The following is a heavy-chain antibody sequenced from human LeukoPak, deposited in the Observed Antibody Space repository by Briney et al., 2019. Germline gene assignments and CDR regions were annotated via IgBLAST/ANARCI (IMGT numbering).Heavy chain of an antibody. V-gene: IGHV1-2*02. CDR2: INPNSGGT. CDR3: ARGSGQFDY. D-gene: IGHD2-15*01. CDR1: GYTFTSYG. J-gene: IGHJ4*02. Sequence: GASVKVSCKASGYTFTSYGISWVRQAPGQGLEWMGWINPNSGGTNYAQKFQGRVTMTRDTSISTAYMELSRLRSDDTAVYYCARGSGQFDYWGQGTLVTVSS.